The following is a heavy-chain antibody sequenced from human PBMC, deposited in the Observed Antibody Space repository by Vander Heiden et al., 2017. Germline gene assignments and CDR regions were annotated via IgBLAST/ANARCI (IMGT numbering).Heavy chain of an antibody. CDR1: GYTFTGYY. J-gene: IGHJ6*02. Sequence: QVQLVQSGAEVKKPGASVKVSCKASGYTFTGYYIHWVRQAPGQGLEWMGWINPNSGATNYAQKFQGWVTMTRDTSISTAYMELSRLTSDDTAVYYCARAPSYYYGMDVWGQGTTVTVSS. V-gene: IGHV1-2*04. CDR2: INPNSGAT. CDR3: ARAPSYYYGMDV.